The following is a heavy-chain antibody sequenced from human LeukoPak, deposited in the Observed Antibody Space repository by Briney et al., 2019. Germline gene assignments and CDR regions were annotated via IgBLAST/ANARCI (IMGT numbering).Heavy chain of an antibody. V-gene: IGHV3-9*03. Sequence: PGGSLRLSCAASGFTFDDYAMHWVRQAPGKGLEWVSGISWNSGSIGYADSVKGRFTISRDNAKNSLYLQMNSLRAEDMALYYCAKDSGGYSGYATGSYFDSWGQGTLVTVSS. CDR3: AKDSGGYSGYATGSYFDS. CDR1: GFTFDDYA. CDR2: ISWNSGSI. J-gene: IGHJ4*02. D-gene: IGHD5-12*01.